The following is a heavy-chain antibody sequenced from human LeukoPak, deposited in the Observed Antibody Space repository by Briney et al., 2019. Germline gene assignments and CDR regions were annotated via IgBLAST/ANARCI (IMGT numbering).Heavy chain of an antibody. CDR2: IYHSGST. D-gene: IGHD3-3*01. Sequence: SESLSLTCTVAGVSISSYYWSWIRQPPGKGLEWIGYIYHSGSTNYTPSLKSRVTISVDTSKNQVSLKMSSVTAADTAVYYCARGSDYDFRSGYYTGGQGTLVTVSS. J-gene: IGHJ4*02. V-gene: IGHV4-59*01. CDR1: GVSISSYY. CDR3: ARGSDYDFRSGYYT.